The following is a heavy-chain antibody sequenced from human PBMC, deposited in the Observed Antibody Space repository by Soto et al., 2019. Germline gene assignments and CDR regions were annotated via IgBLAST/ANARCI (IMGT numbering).Heavy chain of an antibody. CDR2: IYYSGST. Sequence: PSETLSLTCTVSGGSISSSSYYWGWIRQPPGKGLEWIGSIYYSGSTYYNPSLKSRVTISVDTSKNQFSLKLSSVTAADTAVYYCAMHPFQQWLDNFDYWGKGSLVTVAS. CDR3: AMHPFQQWLDNFDY. CDR1: GGSISSSSYY. V-gene: IGHV4-39*01. J-gene: IGHJ4*02. D-gene: IGHD6-19*01.